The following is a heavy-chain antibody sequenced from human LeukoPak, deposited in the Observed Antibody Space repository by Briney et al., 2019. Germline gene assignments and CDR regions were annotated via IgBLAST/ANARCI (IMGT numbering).Heavy chain of an antibody. CDR3: ARMGVSYYYDSSTYYPVAFDV. J-gene: IGHJ3*01. Sequence: SETLSLTCSVSGYSINGGYYWGWVRQSPGKGPEWIGTIFHSGSLFYNPSFKSRVTLSIDTSRDRFSLRLTSVTAADTAIYYCARMGVSYYYDSSTYYPVAFDVWGQGTKVTVSS. D-gene: IGHD3-22*01. CDR1: GYSINGGYY. V-gene: IGHV4-38-2*01. CDR2: IFHSGSL.